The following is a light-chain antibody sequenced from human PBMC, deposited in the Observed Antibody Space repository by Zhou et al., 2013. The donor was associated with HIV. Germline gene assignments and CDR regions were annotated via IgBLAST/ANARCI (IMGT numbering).Light chain of an antibody. V-gene: IGKV1-6*01. CDR2: AAS. CDR3: LQDNKVPFT. J-gene: IGKJ3*01. CDR1: QGIGND. Sequence: AIQMTQSPSSLSASVGDRVTITCRASQGIGNDLGWYQQKPGKAPNLLIYAASYLQPGVPSRFSGSGSGTLFTLTISSLQPEDFATYYCLQDNKVPFTFGPGTRV.